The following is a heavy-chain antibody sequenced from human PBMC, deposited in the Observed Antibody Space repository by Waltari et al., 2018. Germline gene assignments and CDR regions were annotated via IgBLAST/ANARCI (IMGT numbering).Heavy chain of an antibody. CDR3: TRNGLGYCTSPTCYRNDN. CDR2: IYHDGTT. CDR1: GYSINSGYY. Sequence: QVQLQESGPGLVKPSETLSLICAVSGYSINSGYYWGWVRQAPGRGLEYIATIYHDGTTYYNPSLKRRVTISIDTPKNVFSLELRSVTAADTATYYCTRNGLGYCTSPTCYRNDNWGQRTLVIVSS. D-gene: IGHD2-2*02. V-gene: IGHV4-38-2*01. J-gene: IGHJ4*02.